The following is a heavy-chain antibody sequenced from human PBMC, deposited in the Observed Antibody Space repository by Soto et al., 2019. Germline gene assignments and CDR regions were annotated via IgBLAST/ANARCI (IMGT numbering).Heavy chain of an antibody. CDR2: IVVGSGNT. CDR1: GFTFTSSA. V-gene: IGHV1-58*01. J-gene: IGHJ4*02. D-gene: IGHD3-3*01. CDR3: AADPHYDFWSGEVDY. Sequence: SVKVSCKASGFTFTSSAVQWVRQARGQRLEWIGWIVVGSGNTNYAQKFQERVTITRDMSTSTAYMELSSLRSEDTAVYYCAADPHYDFWSGEVDYWGQGTLVNVSS.